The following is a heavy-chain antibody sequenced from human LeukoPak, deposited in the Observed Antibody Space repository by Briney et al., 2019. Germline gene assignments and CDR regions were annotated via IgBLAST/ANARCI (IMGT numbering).Heavy chain of an antibody. D-gene: IGHD3-9*01. Sequence: PGGSLRLSCTASGFTFTDYAMTCVPQAPGRGLECVGYIRNKASGGIANYAASVNGKFTIPSDDSKISSTLQLNSLQTEDTAVYFCSRAQSTAWLGINDYWGQGALVTVSS. J-gene: IGHJ4*02. CDR1: GFTFTDYA. CDR2: IRNKASGGIA. CDR3: SRAQSTAWLGINDY. V-gene: IGHV3-49*04.